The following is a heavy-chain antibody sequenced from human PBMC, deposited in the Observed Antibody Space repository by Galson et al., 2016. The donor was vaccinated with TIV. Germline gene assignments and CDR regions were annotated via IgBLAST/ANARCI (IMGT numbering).Heavy chain of an antibody. J-gene: IGHJ4*02. CDR1: GYMFTGYH. CDR3: ARGVDGFRY. D-gene: IGHD5-24*01. Sequence: SVKVSCKASGYMFTGYHLHWVRQAPGQGPEWMGRINPNSGDTDSAQKFQGRVTMTRDTSISTAYIELRRLTFADTAVYFCARGVDGFRYWGQGTLVTVSS. V-gene: IGHV1-2*06. CDR2: INPNSGDT.